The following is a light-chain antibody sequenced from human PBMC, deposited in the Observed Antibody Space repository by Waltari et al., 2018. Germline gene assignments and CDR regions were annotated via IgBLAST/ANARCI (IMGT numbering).Light chain of an antibody. CDR1: NRDVGGYNQ. J-gene: IGLJ2*01. CDR3: TSFTYRTTLV. CDR2: DVT. V-gene: IGLV2-14*03. Sequence: QSALTQPASVSGSPGQSITISCTGTNRDVGGYNQVSWYQYLPGKAPKLLIYDVTKSPSGVSDRFSGSRSGATASLTISGLQAEDEADYYCTSFTYRTTLVFGGGTKLAVL.